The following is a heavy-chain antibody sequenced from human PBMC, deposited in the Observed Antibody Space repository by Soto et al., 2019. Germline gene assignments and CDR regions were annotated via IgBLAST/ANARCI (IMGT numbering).Heavy chain of an antibody. CDR3: ARHGDYYNWNYRTNFDY. Sequence: ASETLSLTCTVSGGSISSSSYYWGWIRQPPGKGLEWIGSIYYSGSTYYNPSLKSRVTISVDTSKNQFSLKLSSVTAADTAVYYCARHGDYYNWNYRTNFDYWGQGTLVTVSS. V-gene: IGHV4-39*01. J-gene: IGHJ4*02. D-gene: IGHD1-7*01. CDR2: IYYSGST. CDR1: GGSISSSSYY.